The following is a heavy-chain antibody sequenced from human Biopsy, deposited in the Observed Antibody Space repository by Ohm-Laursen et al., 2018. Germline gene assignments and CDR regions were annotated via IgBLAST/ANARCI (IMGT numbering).Heavy chain of an antibody. CDR2: INAKTGDT. J-gene: IGHJ5*01. CDR1: GYTFTGYH. CDR3: ARELGDFWGGRQFDF. V-gene: IGHV1-2*02. D-gene: IGHD3-3*01. Sequence: SVKVSCNASGYTFTGYHVHWVRQAPGHGLEWMGWINAKTGDTNCAQKFQGRVTMTRDTSISTAYMELRRLTSDDTAVFYCARELGDFWGGRQFDFWGQGTLVTVSS.